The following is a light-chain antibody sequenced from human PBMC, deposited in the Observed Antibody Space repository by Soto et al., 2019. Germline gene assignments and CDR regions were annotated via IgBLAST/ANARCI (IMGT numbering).Light chain of an antibody. V-gene: IGKV3-20*01. Sequence: EIVLTQSPCTLSLSPGERATLSCRPSQSVSNNWLAWYQQKPGQAPRLLIYGVSTRAPGIPDRFSGSASGTDFTLTISRLEPEDFAVYYCQQYGSSGTFGQGTKVDI. J-gene: IGKJ1*01. CDR1: QSVSNNW. CDR2: GVS. CDR3: QQYGSSGT.